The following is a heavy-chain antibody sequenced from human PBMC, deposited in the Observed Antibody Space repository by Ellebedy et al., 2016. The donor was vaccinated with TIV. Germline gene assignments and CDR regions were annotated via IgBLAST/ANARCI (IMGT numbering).Heavy chain of an antibody. CDR2: INAGNGNT. Sequence: AASVKVSCKASRYTFNAMHWVRQAPGQRLEWMGWINAGNGNTVYSQRFQGRITITRDTAATTTYMELSSLASDDTAVYYCAGWTTYGNELDLWGQGTLVTVSS. CDR3: AGWTTYGNELDL. V-gene: IGHV1-3*01. J-gene: IGHJ5*02. CDR1: RYTFNA. D-gene: IGHD4-23*01.